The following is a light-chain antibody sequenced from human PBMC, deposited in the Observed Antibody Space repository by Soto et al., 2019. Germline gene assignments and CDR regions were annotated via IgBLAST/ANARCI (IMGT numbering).Light chain of an antibody. Sequence: ETVMTQSPATLSVSPGERATLSCRASQSVSSNLAWYQQKPGQAPRLLIYDASTGATGIPARFSGSGSGTEFTLTISSLQSEDFAVYYCQQYNNWPPCTFGQGTKLEIK. CDR3: QQYNNWPPCT. J-gene: IGKJ2*02. CDR2: DAS. V-gene: IGKV3-15*01. CDR1: QSVSSN.